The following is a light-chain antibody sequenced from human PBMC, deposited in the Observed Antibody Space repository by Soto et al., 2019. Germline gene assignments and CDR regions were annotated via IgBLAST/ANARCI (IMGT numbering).Light chain of an antibody. V-gene: IGKV3D-20*02. Sequence: IVLTQSPGTLSLSPLEIATLSCMARQSVSSSYLAWYQQRPGQAPRLLIYGASIRATGIPARFSGSGSGTDFTLTISSLEPEDFAVYYCQQRSNWPPITFGQGTRLEI. CDR3: QQRSNWPPIT. CDR2: GAS. J-gene: IGKJ5*01. CDR1: QSVSSSY.